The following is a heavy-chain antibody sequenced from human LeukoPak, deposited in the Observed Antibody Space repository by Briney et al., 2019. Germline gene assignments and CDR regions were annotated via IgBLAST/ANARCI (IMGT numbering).Heavy chain of an antibody. CDR3: AGGSSTSAYYFDR. CDR2: ISSSSAHI. V-gene: IGHV3-21*01. CDR1: GFSSSRYS. D-gene: IGHD2-2*01. J-gene: IGHJ4*02. Sequence: GGSLRLSCVTSGFSSSRYSMNWVRQAPEKGLEWVSSISSSSAHIYYADSIKGRFTISRDNSKNSLYLQMDSLRADDTAVYYCAGGSSTSAYYFDRWGQGTLVTVSS.